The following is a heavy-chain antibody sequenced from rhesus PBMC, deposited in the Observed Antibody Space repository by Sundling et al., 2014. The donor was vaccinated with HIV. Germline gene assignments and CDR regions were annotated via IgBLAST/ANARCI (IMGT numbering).Heavy chain of an antibody. D-gene: IGHD5-12*01. J-gene: IGHJ4*01. Sequence: QVQLQESGPGLVKPSETLSLTCAVSGGSISDNYFWNWIRQPPGKGLEWIGYIYGSGGGTHYNPSLKSRVTISIDTSKNEFSLRLTSVTAADTAMYFCARSRDNYSYGDFDFWGQGVLVTVSS. CDR1: GGSISDNYF. CDR3: ARSRDNYSYGDFDF. CDR2: IYGSGGGT. V-gene: IGHV4-106*01.